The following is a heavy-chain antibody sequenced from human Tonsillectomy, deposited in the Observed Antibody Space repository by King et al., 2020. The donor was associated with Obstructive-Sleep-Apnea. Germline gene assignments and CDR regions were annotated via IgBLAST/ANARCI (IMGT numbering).Heavy chain of an antibody. D-gene: IGHD6-13*01. V-gene: IGHV4-59*01. J-gene: IGHJ5*02. CDR3: AKLSSSWVPLQNWFDP. CDR2: IFFSGST. Sequence: VQLQESGPGLVKPSETLSLTCTVSGGSISSLSWTWIRQSPGKGLEWIGNIFFSGSTNYNPSLRSRVTISVATSKNQFSLKLTSVTAADTAVYYCAKLSSSWVPLQNWFDPWGLGTLVTVSS. CDR1: GGSISSLS.